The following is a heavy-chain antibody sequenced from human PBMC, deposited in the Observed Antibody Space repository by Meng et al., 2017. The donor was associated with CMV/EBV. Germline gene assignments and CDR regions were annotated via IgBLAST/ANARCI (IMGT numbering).Heavy chain of an antibody. CDR3: ARGVPLGIIYSFDY. J-gene: IGHJ4*01. V-gene: IGHV1-18*01. CDR2: ISVYNGHT. D-gene: IGHD2-21*01. Sequence: QVQLVQSGVEVKKPGASVKVSCKASGYTFTGYGIGWVRQAPGQGLEWMGWISVYNGHTNFAQNLQGRVTMTTDTSTSTAYVELRSLRSDDTAIYYCARGVPLGIIYSFDYWGQGTLVTVSS. CDR1: GYTFTGYG.